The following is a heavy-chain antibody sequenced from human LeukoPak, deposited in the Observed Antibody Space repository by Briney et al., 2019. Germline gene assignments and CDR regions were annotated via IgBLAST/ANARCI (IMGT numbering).Heavy chain of an antibody. CDR3: ARDQYSSSWHYYCYYMDV. D-gene: IGHD6-13*01. CDR1: GGSFSGYY. CDR2: INHSGST. J-gene: IGHJ6*03. Sequence: PSETLSLTCAVYGGSFSGYYWSWIRQPPGKGLEWIGEINHSGSTNYNPSLKSRVTISVDTSKNQFSLKLSSVTAADTAVYYCARDQYSSSWHYYCYYMDVWGKGTTVTVSS. V-gene: IGHV4-34*01.